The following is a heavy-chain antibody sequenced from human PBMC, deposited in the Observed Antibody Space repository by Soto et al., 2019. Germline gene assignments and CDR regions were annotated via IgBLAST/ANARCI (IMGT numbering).Heavy chain of an antibody. V-gene: IGHV4-30-2*01. J-gene: IGHJ4*02. Sequence: QLQLQESGSGLVKPSQTLSLTCAISGASISSGGYSWSWIRQPPGKGLEWIGYIDHSGSTYYNPSLKRRVTIAVDRCKNQFSLQLSSVTAADMAVYFCARAGRGRSVVDYWGQGTLVTVSS. D-gene: IGHD3-10*01. CDR3: ARAGRGRSVVDY. CDR2: IDHSGST. CDR1: GASISSGGYS.